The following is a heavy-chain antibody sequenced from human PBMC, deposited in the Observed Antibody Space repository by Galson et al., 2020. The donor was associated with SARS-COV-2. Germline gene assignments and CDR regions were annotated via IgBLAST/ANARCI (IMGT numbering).Heavy chain of an antibody. D-gene: IGHD1-20*01. CDR3: ARAGITGTVYYYYYDRDV. CDR2: ISAYNGTT. Sequence: ASVKVSCKASGYTFTSYGISWVRQAPGQGLEWMGWISAYNGTTNYAQKLQGRVTMTTDTSTSTAYMELRSLRSDDTAVYYCARAGITGTVYYYYYDRDVWGKGTTVSVSS. V-gene: IGHV1-18*01. J-gene: IGHJ6*03. CDR1: GYTFTSYG.